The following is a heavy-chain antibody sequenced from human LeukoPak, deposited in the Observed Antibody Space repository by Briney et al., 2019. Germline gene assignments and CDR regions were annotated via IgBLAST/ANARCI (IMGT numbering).Heavy chain of an antibody. CDR2: ISAYNGNT. D-gene: IGHD5-24*01. V-gene: IGHV1-18*01. CDR3: ARDSRDGYIFAY. J-gene: IGHJ4*02. Sequence: ASVKVSCKASGYTFTSYGISWVRQAPGQGLEWMGWISAYNGNTNFAQKLQGRVTMTTDTSTSTAYMELRSLRSDDTAVYYCARDSRDGYIFAYWGQGTLVTVSS. CDR1: GYTFTSYG.